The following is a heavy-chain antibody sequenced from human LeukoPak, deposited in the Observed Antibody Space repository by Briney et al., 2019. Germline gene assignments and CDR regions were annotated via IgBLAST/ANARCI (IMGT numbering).Heavy chain of an antibody. CDR3: ARVPSYYYGSGSYSAFDY. CDR1: GFTFSSYG. Sequence: PGGSLRLSCAASGFTFSSYGMHWVRQAPGKGLEWVAFIRYDGSNKYYADSVKGRFTISRDNSKNTLYLQMNGLRAEDTAVYYCARVPSYYYGSGSYSAFDYWGQGTLVTVSS. V-gene: IGHV3-30*02. J-gene: IGHJ4*02. D-gene: IGHD3-10*01. CDR2: IRYDGSNK.